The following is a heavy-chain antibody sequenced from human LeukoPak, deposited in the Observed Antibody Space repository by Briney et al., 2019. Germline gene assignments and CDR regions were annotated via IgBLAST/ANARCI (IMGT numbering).Heavy chain of an antibody. Sequence: SETLSLTCTVSGGSISSSSYYWGWIRQPPGKGLEWIGSIYYSGSTYYNPSLKSRVTISVVTSKNQFSLRLSSVTAADTAVYYCARAGRKTGPFQHWGQGTLVTVSS. CDR1: GGSISSSSYY. CDR2: IYYSGST. J-gene: IGHJ1*01. CDR3: ARAGRKTGPFQH. V-gene: IGHV4-39*07. D-gene: IGHD1-14*01.